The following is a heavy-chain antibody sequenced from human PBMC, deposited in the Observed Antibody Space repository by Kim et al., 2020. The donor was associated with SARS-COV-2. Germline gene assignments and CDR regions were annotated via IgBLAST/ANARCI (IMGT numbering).Heavy chain of an antibody. CDR1: GFTFSSYA. CDR3: ARARGGNYFRPFDY. J-gene: IGHJ4*02. CDR2: ISYDGSNK. Sequence: GGSLRLSCAASGFTFSSYAMHWVRQAPGKGLEWVAVISYDGSNKYYADSVKGRFTISRDNSKNTLYLQMNSLRAEDTAVYYCARARGGNYFRPFDYWGQGTLAT. V-gene: IGHV3-30-3*01. D-gene: IGHD4-4*01.